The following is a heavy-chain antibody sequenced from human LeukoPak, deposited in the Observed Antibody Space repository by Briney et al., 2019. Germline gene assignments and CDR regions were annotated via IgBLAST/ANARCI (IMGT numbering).Heavy chain of an antibody. Sequence: GGSLRLSCAASGFTFSNAWMSWVRQAPGKGLEWVGRIKSKTDGGTTDYAAPVEGRFTISRDDSKNTLYLQMNSLKTEDTAVYYCTTEKMVLALDYYYMDVWGKGTTVTVSS. J-gene: IGHJ6*03. CDR1: GFTFSNAW. CDR2: IKSKTDGGTT. CDR3: TTEKMVLALDYYYMDV. D-gene: IGHD2-8*01. V-gene: IGHV3-15*01.